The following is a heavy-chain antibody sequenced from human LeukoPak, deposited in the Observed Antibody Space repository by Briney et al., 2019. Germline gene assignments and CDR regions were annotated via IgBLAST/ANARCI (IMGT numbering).Heavy chain of an antibody. D-gene: IGHD3-3*01. CDR3: AKDSLPGVWSGYLDY. J-gene: IGHJ4*02. CDR2: ISYDGSNK. CDR1: GFTFSSYG. V-gene: IGHV3-30*18. Sequence: GRSLRLSCAASGFTFSSYGMQWVRQAPGKGLEWVAGISYDGSNKYYADSVKGRFTISRDNSKNTLYLQMNSLRAEDTAVYYCAKDSLPGVWSGYLDYWGQGTLVTVSS.